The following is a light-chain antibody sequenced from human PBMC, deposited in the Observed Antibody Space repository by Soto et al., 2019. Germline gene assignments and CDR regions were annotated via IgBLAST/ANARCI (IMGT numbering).Light chain of an antibody. Sequence: QSALTQPRSVSGSPGQSVTISCTGTSSDVGGYDYVSWYQQHPGKAPKLMIYDVNQRPSGVPDRFSGSKSGNTASLTISGLQAEDEADYYCCSYAGRYSLDVFGTGTKLTVL. J-gene: IGLJ1*01. V-gene: IGLV2-11*01. CDR2: DVN. CDR3: CSYAGRYSLDV. CDR1: SSDVGGYDY.